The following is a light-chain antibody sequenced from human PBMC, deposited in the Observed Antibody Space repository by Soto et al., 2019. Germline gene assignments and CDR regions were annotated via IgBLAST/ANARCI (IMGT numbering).Light chain of an antibody. CDR3: QQFDKLPPIT. CDR1: QDISNY. Sequence: IQMNQSPSSLSASVGARVTITCPSSQDISNYLNWYQQKPGXAPMLLIYDASNLETGVPSRFSGSGAGTDFTFTISSLQPEDIATYYCQQFDKLPPITSDQGTRRQLK. V-gene: IGKV1-33*01. CDR2: DAS. J-gene: IGKJ5*01.